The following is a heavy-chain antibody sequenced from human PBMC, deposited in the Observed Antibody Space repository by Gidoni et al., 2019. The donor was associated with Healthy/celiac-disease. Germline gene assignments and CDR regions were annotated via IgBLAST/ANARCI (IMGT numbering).Heavy chain of an antibody. CDR1: GFTVSSNY. Sequence: EVQLVESGGGLIQHGGSLRLSCAASGFTVSSNYMSWVRQAPGKGLEWVSVIYSGGSTYYADSVKGRFTISRDNSKNTLYLQMNSLRAEDTAVYYCARDSNTATYFDYWGQGTLVTVSS. CDR2: IYSGGST. V-gene: IGHV3-53*01. CDR3: ARDSNTATYFDY. D-gene: IGHD5-18*01. J-gene: IGHJ4*02.